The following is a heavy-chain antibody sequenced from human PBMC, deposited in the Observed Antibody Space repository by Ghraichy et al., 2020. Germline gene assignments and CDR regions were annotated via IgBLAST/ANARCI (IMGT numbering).Heavy chain of an antibody. CDR2: IYPGDSDT. D-gene: IGHD2-15*01. CDR1: GYIFTSHW. J-gene: IGHJ5*02. Sequence: GESLNISCQASGYIFTSHWIGWVRQVPGKGLEWIGVIYPGDSDTTYSPSFRGHLSISVDTSINTTYLQFNHVRPSDTAIYFCARHIFCSGGSCFSENNWFDPWGQGTLVTVSS. V-gene: IGHV5-51*01. CDR3: ARHIFCSGGSCFSENNWFDP.